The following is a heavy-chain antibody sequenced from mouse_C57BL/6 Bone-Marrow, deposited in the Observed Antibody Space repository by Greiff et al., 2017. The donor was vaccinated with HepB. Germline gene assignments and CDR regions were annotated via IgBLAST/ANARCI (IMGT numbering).Heavy chain of an antibody. CDR3: ARSPLYGSSPCYAMDY. CDR2: IYPGSGNT. V-gene: IGHV1-76*01. Sequence: QVQLQQSGAELVRPGASVKLSCKASGYTFTDYYINWVKQRPGQGLEWIARIYPGSGNTYYNEKFKGKATLTAEKSSSTAYMQLSSLTSEDSAVYFCARSPLYGSSPCYAMDYWGQGTSVTVSS. CDR1: GYTFTDYY. J-gene: IGHJ4*01. D-gene: IGHD1-1*01.